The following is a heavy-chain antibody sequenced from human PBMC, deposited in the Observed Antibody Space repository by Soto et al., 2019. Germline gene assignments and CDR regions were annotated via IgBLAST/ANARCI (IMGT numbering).Heavy chain of an antibody. J-gene: IGHJ3*02. Sequence: QVQLVQSGTEVKKPGSSVKVLCKASGGTFSSYAISWVRQAPGQGLEWMGGIIPIFGTTNYAQRFQGRVSITADESMSTTYMELSSLRSEDTAVYYCAGSYKYGSGTFDAFDIWGQGTLVTVSS. V-gene: IGHV1-69*01. CDR1: GGTFSSYA. D-gene: IGHD3-10*01. CDR3: AGSYKYGSGTFDAFDI. CDR2: IIPIFGTT.